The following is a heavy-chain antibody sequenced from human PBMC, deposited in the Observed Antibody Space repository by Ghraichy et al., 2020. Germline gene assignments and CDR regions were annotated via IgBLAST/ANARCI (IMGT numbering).Heavy chain of an antibody. D-gene: IGHD2-2*01. V-gene: IGHV4-34*01. J-gene: IGHJ6*02. CDR1: GGSFSGYY. Sequence: SETLSLTCAVYGGSFSGYYWSWIRQPPGKGLEWIGEINHSGSTNYNPSLKSRVTISVDTSKNQFSLKLSSVTAADTAVYYCARGVIVVVPAAPGLHGMDVWGQGTTVTVSS. CDR2: INHSGST. CDR3: ARGVIVVVPAAPGLHGMDV.